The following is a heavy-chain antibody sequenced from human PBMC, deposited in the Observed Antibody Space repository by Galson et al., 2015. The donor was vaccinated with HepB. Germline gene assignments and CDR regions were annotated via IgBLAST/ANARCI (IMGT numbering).Heavy chain of an antibody. CDR3: ASMAGVTS. CDR2: VSGSGGST. J-gene: IGHJ5*02. V-gene: IGHV3-23*01. D-gene: IGHD3-10*01. CDR1: GFTFSSYA. Sequence: SLRLSCAASGFTFSSYAMHWVRRAPGKGLEWVAVVSGSGGSTYYADAVKGRFTISRDNSKNTLYLQMNSLRAEDTAVYYCASMAGVTSWGQGTLVTVSS.